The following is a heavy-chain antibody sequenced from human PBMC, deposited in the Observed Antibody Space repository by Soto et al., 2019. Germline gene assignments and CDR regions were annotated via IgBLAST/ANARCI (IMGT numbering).Heavy chain of an antibody. CDR2: IIPIFGTA. J-gene: IGHJ4*02. D-gene: IGHD4-17*01. CDR1: GGTFSSYA. V-gene: IGHV1-69*13. CDR3: ARSIVDYGDYVHPTAFGY. Sequence: ASVKVSCKASGGTFSSYAISWVRQAPGQGLEWMGGIIPIFGTANYAQKFQGRVTITADESTSTAYMELSSLRSEDTAVYYCARSIVDYGDYVHPTAFGYWGQGTLVTVSS.